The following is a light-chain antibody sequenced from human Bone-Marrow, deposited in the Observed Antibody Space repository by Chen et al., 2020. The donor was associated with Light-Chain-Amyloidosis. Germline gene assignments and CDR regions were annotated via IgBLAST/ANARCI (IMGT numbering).Light chain of an antibody. J-gene: IGLJ3*02. V-gene: IGLV3-21*02. CDR3: QVWDRSSDRPV. CDR1: KIGSTS. Sequence: YVLTQPSSVSAAPGQTATVACGGNKIGSTSVHWYQQTPGQAPLLVVYDDSDRPSGIPERLSGSNSGNTATLTISRVEAGDEADYYCQVWDRSSDRPVFGGGTKLTVL. CDR2: DDS.